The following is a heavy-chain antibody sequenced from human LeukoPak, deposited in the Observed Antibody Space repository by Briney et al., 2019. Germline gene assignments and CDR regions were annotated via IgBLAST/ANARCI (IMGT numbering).Heavy chain of an antibody. Sequence: ASVKVSCKASGYTFTGYYMHWVRQAPGQGLEWMGWINPNSGGTNYAQKFQGRVTMTRDTSISTAYMELSRLRPDDTAVYYCARPPNYDSSGYYYNYWGQGTLVTVSS. J-gene: IGHJ4*02. V-gene: IGHV1-2*02. D-gene: IGHD3-22*01. CDR3: ARPPNYDSSGYYYNY. CDR1: GYTFTGYY. CDR2: INPNSGGT.